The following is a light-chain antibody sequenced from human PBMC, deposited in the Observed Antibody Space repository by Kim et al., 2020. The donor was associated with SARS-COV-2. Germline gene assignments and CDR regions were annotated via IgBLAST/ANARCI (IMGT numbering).Light chain of an antibody. J-gene: IGKJ1*01. V-gene: IGKV3-15*01. CDR2: GAS. Sequence: EIVMTQSPATLSVSPGERATLSCRASQSVSSNLAWYQQKPGQAPRLLIYGASTRATDIPVRFSGSGSGTEFTLTISSLQSEDLGVYFCQQYNNWPAAFGPGTKVDIK. CDR3: QQYNNWPAA. CDR1: QSVSSN.